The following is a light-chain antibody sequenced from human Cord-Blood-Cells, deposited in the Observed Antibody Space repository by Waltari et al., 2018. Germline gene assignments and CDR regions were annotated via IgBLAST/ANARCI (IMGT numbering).Light chain of an antibody. J-gene: IGKJ2*02. CDR3: QQRGNRPRT. CDR2: DAS. Sequence: EIVLTQSPATLSLSPGERANLSCRASQRVSSYLAWYQQKPDQAPRLLIYDASNRAAVIPARFSGSGSVRDFTLSISSLEPEDFAVDYCQQRGNRPRTFGQVTKLEI. V-gene: IGKV3-11*02. CDR1: QRVSSY.